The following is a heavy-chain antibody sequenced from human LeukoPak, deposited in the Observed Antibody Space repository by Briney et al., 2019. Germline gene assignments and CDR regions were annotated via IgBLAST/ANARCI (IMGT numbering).Heavy chain of an antibody. CDR1: GFTFSDYY. Sequence: PGGSLRLSCAASGFTFSDYYMSWIRQAPGKGLEWVSHISSSGSTIYYADSVKGRFTTSSDNAKNSLYLQMNSLRAEDTAVYYCARDGVRHDYSDLDYWGQGTLVTVSS. CDR2: ISSSGSTI. J-gene: IGHJ4*02. D-gene: IGHD4-17*01. CDR3: ARDGVRHDYSDLDY. V-gene: IGHV3-11*01.